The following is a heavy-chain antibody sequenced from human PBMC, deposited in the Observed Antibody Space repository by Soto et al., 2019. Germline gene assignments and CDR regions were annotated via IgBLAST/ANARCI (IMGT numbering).Heavy chain of an antibody. CDR2: ILYDGSNE. V-gene: IGHV3-30*03. D-gene: IGHD6-6*01. J-gene: IGHJ5*02. Sequence: GGSLRLSCVGSGFLFGSYGMHWVRQAPGKGLEWVALILYDGSNEYYADTVRGRFTISRDNARNTVFLHLNSLRAEDTAVYYCARDNDGAQFASSYNDLWGQGTLVTVSS. CDR1: GFLFGSYG. CDR3: ARDNDGAQFASSYNDL.